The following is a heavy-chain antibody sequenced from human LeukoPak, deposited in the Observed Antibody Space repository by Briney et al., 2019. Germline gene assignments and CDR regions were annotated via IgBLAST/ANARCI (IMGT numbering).Heavy chain of an antibody. CDR1: GYTFTGYY. J-gene: IGHJ4*02. Sequence: ASVKVSCKASGYTFTGYYMHWVRQAPGQGLEWMGIINPSGGSTSYAQKFQGRVTMTRDTSISTAYMELSRLRSDDTAVYYCAREHYGGNDYWGQGTLVTVSS. CDR2: INPSGGST. CDR3: AREHYGGNDY. D-gene: IGHD4-23*01. V-gene: IGHV1-46*01.